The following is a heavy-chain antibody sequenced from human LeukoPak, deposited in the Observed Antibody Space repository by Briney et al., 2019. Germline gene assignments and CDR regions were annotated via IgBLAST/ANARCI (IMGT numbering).Heavy chain of an antibody. V-gene: IGHV3-23*01. D-gene: IGHD3-3*01. CDR3: ARGSGLILRTIDY. CDR2: ISGGGAST. J-gene: IGHJ4*02. Sequence: GGSLRLSCAASGFTFNNYAMSWVRQAPGKGLEWVSSISGGGASTYFADSVMGRFTISRVNSKNTLHLQLNSLRAKDTAVYYCARGSGLILRTIDYWGQGTLVTVSS. CDR1: GFTFNNYA.